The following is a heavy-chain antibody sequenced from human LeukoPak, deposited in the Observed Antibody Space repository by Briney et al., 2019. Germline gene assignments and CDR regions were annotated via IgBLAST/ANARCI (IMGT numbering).Heavy chain of an antibody. V-gene: IGHV3-11*04. J-gene: IGHJ4*02. Sequence: GSLRLSCAASGFTFSDNYMSWIRQAPGKGLEWVSYISSSGNTTYSADSVKGRFSITRDNAKNSLYLQMNSLRAEDTAVYYCARDRLHYDESEKTFDHWGQGTLVTVSS. D-gene: IGHD4-17*01. CDR2: ISSSGNTT. CDR1: GFTFSDNY. CDR3: ARDRLHYDESEKTFDH.